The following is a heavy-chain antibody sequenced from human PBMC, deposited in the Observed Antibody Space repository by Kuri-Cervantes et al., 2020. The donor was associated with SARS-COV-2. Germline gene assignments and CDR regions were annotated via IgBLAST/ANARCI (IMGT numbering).Heavy chain of an antibody. J-gene: IGHJ4*02. Sequence: ESLKISCSVSGGSINSGSYYWGWIRQPPGKGLECTGSIYYSGSTYHRSSLKSRVTTSVDTSKDQFSLKLSSVTAADTAVYYCARSAFGATYYDFWSGFDYWGQGTLVTVSS. D-gene: IGHD3-3*01. V-gene: IGHV4-39*01. CDR3: ARSAFGATYYDFWSGFDY. CDR2: IYYSGST. CDR1: GGSINSGSYY.